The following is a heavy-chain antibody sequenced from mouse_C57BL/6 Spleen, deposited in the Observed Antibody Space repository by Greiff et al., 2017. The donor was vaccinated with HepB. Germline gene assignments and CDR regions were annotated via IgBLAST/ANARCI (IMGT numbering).Heavy chain of an antibody. Sequence: QVQLQQSGAELVKPGASVKLSCKASGYTFTSYWMHWVKQRPGQGLEWIGNINPSSGYTKYNQKFKDKATLTADKSSSTAYMQLSSLTYEDSAVYYCAKTAQATDYWGQGTTLTVSS. D-gene: IGHD3-2*02. CDR1: GYTFTSYW. V-gene: IGHV1-7*01. J-gene: IGHJ2*01. CDR2: INPSSGYT. CDR3: AKTAQATDY.